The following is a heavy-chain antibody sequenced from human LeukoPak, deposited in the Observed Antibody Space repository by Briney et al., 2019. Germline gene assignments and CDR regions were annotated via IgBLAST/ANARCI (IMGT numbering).Heavy chain of an antibody. V-gene: IGHV4-61*02. CDR1: GGSISSGSYY. CDR2: IYTSGST. J-gene: IGHJ4*02. D-gene: IGHD3-10*01. CDR3: ARGAVWFGEFDY. Sequence: SETLSLTCTVSGGSISSGSYYWSWIRQPAGKGLEWIGRIYTSGSTNYNPSLKSRVTISVDTSKNQFSLKLSSVTAADTAVYYCARGAVWFGEFDYWGQGTLVTVSS.